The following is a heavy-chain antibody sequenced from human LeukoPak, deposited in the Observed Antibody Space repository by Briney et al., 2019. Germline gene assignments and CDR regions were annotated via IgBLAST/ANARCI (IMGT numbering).Heavy chain of an antibody. CDR1: GFTFSSYA. J-gene: IGHJ4*02. D-gene: IGHD3-10*01. V-gene: IGHV3-30-3*01. Sequence: GRSLRLSCAASGFTFSSYARHWVRQAPGKGLEWVAVISYDGSNKYYADSVKGRFTISRDNSKNTLYLQMNSLRAEDTAVYYCARDGSSYGSGSYYKRGYFDYWGQGTLVTVSS. CDR2: ISYDGSNK. CDR3: ARDGSSYGSGSYYKRGYFDY.